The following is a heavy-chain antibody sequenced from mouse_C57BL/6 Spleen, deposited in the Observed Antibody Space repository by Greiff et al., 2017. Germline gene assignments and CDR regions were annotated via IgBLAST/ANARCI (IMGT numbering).Heavy chain of an antibody. Sequence: VQLQQSGPELVKPGASVKISCKASGYAFSSSWMNWVKQRPGKGLEWIGRIYPGDGDTNYNGKFKGKATLTADKSSSTAYMQLSSLTSEDSAVYFCGDYYLDYWGQGTTLTVSS. CDR3: GDYYLDY. D-gene: IGHD3-3*01. CDR1: GYAFSSSW. V-gene: IGHV1-82*01. CDR2: IYPGDGDT. J-gene: IGHJ2*01.